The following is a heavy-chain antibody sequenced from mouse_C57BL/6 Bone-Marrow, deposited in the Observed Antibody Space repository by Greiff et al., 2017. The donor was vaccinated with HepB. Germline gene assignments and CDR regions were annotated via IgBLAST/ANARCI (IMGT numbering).Heavy chain of an antibody. D-gene: IGHD2-4*01. J-gene: IGHJ3*01. CDR2: IHPSDSDT. CDR1: GYTFTSYW. CDR3: AISGDYDADSY. V-gene: IGHV1-74*01. Sequence: QVQLKQPGAELVKPGASVKVSCKASGYTFTSYWMHWVKQRPGQGLEWIGRIHPSDSDTNYNQKFKGKATLTVDKSSSTAYMQLSSLTSEDSAVYYCAISGDYDADSYWGQGTLVTVSA.